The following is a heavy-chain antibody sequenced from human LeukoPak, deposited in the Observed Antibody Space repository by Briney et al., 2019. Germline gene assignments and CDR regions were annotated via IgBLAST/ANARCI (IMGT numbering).Heavy chain of an antibody. J-gene: IGHJ4*02. CDR1: GFTFSSYA. V-gene: IGHV3-23*01. CDR3: AKFYDILTGYFDY. Sequence: GGSLRLSCAASGFTFSSYAMSWVRQAPGKGLEWVSAISGGGGSTYYAYYTDSVKGRFTISRDNSKNTLYLQMNSLRAEDTAVYYCAKFYDILTGYFDYWGQGTLVTVSS. D-gene: IGHD3-9*01. CDR2: ISGGGGST.